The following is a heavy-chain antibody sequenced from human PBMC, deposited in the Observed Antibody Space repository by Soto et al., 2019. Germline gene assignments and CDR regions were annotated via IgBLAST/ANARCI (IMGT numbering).Heavy chain of an antibody. CDR2: IYYSGST. Sequence: SETLSLTCTVSGGSISSGDYYWSWIRQPPGKGLEWIGYIYYSGSTYYNPSLKSRVTISVDTSKNQFSLKLSSVTTADTAVYYCAGRGYYSNYFDYWGQGTLVTVSS. V-gene: IGHV4-30-4*01. CDR1: GGSISSGDYY. D-gene: IGHD3-22*01. CDR3: AGRGYYSNYFDY. J-gene: IGHJ4*02.